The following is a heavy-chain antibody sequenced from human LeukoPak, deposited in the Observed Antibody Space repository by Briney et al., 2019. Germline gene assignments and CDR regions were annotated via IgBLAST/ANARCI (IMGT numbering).Heavy chain of an antibody. CDR3: ARWRWLQSEFDY. CDR1: GFTFSRHP. Sequence: GGSLRLSCAASGFTFSRHPMSWVRQAPGKGLEWVANINEDGSEKYYADSVKGRFSVSRDNAKNSLYVQMNSPKAEDTAVYYCARWRWLQSEFDYWGQGALVTVSS. V-gene: IGHV3-7*01. J-gene: IGHJ4*02. D-gene: IGHD5-24*01. CDR2: INEDGSEK.